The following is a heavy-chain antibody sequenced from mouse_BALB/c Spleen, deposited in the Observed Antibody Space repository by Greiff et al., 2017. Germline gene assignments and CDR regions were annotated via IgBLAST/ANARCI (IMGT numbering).Heavy chain of an antibody. D-gene: IGHD2-14*01. J-gene: IGHJ3*01. CDR3: AINRYFAY. Sequence: EVQLVESGGGLVKPGGSLKLSCAASGFTFSSYAMSWVRQSPEKRLEWVAEISSGGSYTYYPDTVTGRFTISRDNAKNTLYLEMSSLRSEDTAMYYCAINRYFAYWGQGTLVTVSA. V-gene: IGHV5-9-4*01. CDR2: ISSGGSYT. CDR1: GFTFSSYA.